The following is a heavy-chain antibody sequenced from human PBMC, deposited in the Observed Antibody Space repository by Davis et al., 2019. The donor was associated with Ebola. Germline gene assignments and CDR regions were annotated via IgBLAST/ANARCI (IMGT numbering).Heavy chain of an antibody. D-gene: IGHD2-21*02. CDR3: ATSLQPFTETAQFTAQGAFDI. Sequence: ESLKIPCEATGLTFIEFAINWVRQAPGKGLELVSIITVRSTAEYAHSVKGRFTLSRDNSKYTVYLQMGSLRPEDTALYYCATSLQPFTETAQFTAQGAFDIWGRGTWVTVSS. J-gene: IGHJ3*02. V-gene: IGHV3-23*01. CDR2: ITVRSTA. CDR1: GLTFIEFA.